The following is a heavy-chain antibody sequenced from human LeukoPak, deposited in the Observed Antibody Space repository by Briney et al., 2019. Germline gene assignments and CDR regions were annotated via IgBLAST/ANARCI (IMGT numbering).Heavy chain of an antibody. CDR3: ARPRDSGWSKTWDY. CDR1: GFTFSTYW. Sequence: PGGSLRLSCAGSGFTFSTYWMTWVRQAPGKGLEWVANIKQDGSEKYYVDSVKDRFTISRDNAQNSLYLQMNSLRAEDTAVYYCARPRDSGWSKTWDYWGQGTLVTVSS. CDR2: IKQDGSEK. V-gene: IGHV3-7*03. D-gene: IGHD6-13*01. J-gene: IGHJ4*02.